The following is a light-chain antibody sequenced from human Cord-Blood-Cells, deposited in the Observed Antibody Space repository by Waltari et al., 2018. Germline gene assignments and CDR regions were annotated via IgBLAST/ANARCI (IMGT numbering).Light chain of an antibody. Sequence: EIVMTQSTATLSVSPGERANLPCRASQSVSSNLTWYQQKPGQAPRLLIYGASTRATGIPARFSGSGSGTEFTLTISSLQSEDFAVYYCQQYNNWPPWTFGQGTKVEIK. J-gene: IGKJ1*01. CDR1: QSVSSN. CDR2: GAS. V-gene: IGKV3-15*01. CDR3: QQYNNWPPWT.